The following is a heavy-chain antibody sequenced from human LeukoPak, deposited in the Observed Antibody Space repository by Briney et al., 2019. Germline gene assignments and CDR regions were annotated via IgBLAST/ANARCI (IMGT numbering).Heavy chain of an antibody. J-gene: IGHJ4*02. D-gene: IGHD3-22*01. CDR2: ISYDGSNK. Sequence: GGSLRLSCAASGFTFNSYGMHWVRQAPGKGLEWVAVISYDGSNKYYADSVKGRFTISRDNSKNTLYLQMNSLRAEDTAVYYCAREGDSSGYFDYWGQGTLVTVSS. CDR1: GFTFNSYG. V-gene: IGHV3-30*03. CDR3: AREGDSSGYFDY.